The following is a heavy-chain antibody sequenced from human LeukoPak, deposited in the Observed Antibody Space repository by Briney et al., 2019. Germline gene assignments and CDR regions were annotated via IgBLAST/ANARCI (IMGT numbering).Heavy chain of an antibody. CDR2: ISSNGGST. J-gene: IGHJ5*02. D-gene: IGHD6-13*01. V-gene: IGHV3-64D*06. Sequence: GGSLRLSCSASGFTFSSYAMHWVRQAPGKGLEYVSAISSNGGSTYYADSVKGRFTISRDNSKNTLYLQMSSLRAEDTAVYYCAKSSSWYVSWFDPWGQGTLVTVSS. CDR1: GFTFSSYA. CDR3: AKSSSWYVSWFDP.